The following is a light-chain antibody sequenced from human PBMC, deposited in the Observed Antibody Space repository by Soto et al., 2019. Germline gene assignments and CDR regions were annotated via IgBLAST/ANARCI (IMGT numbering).Light chain of an antibody. Sequence: QSALTQPASVSGSPGRSITLSCTGTSSDVGGFNYVSWYQQHPGKAPKLIIYEVSNRPSGVSNRFSASKSGNTASLTISGLQAGDEADYYCSSYTGSSTLVVFGGGTKLTVL. CDR1: SSDVGGFNY. CDR3: SSYTGSSTLVV. J-gene: IGLJ2*01. V-gene: IGLV2-14*01. CDR2: EVS.